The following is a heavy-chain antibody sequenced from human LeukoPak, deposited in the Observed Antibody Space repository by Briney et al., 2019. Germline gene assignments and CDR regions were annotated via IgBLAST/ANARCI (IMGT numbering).Heavy chain of an antibody. Sequence: GGSLRLSCAASGFSFSSYNMNWVRQAPGKGLEWVSYISTSGRTIYYADSVKGRFTISRDNAKNSLYLQMNSLRAEDTAVYYCAREGGNFFFDYWGQGTLVTVSS. CDR2: ISTSGRTI. V-gene: IGHV3-48*04. D-gene: IGHD1-26*01. CDR3: AREGGNFFFDY. CDR1: GFSFSSYN. J-gene: IGHJ4*02.